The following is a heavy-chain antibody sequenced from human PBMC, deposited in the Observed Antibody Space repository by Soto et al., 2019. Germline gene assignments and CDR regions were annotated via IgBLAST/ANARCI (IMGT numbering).Heavy chain of an antibody. CDR2: IIPIFGTA. CDR1: GGTFSSDA. J-gene: IGHJ6*02. D-gene: IGHD3-3*01. CDR3: ARHIISDFSGRPTYYYGMDV. V-gene: IGHV1-69*13. Sequence: GASVKVSCKASGGTFSSDAISWVRQAPGQGLEWIGGIIPIFGTANYAQKFQGRVTITADESTSTAYMELSSLRSEDTAVYYCARHIISDFSGRPTYYYGMDVWGQRTTVPVSS.